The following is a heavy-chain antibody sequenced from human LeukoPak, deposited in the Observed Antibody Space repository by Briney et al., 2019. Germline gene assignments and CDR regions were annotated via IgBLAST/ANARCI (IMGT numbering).Heavy chain of an antibody. Sequence: SETLSLTCTVSGGSISSYYWSWIRQPPGKGLEWIGYIYYSGSTNYNPSLKSRVTISVDTSKNQFSLKLSSVTAADTAAYYCAREANGCSGGSCYSEDWFDPWGQGTLVTVSS. J-gene: IGHJ5*02. V-gene: IGHV4-59*01. D-gene: IGHD2-15*01. CDR1: GGSISSYY. CDR3: AREANGCSGGSCYSEDWFDP. CDR2: IYYSGST.